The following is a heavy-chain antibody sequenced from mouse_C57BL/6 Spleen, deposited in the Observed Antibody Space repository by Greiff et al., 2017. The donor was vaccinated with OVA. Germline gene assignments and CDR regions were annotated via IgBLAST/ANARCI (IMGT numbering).Heavy chain of an antibody. CDR2: IWSGGST. CDR3: ARSGYYVGWYFDV. D-gene: IGHD2-3*01. CDR1: GFSLTSYG. J-gene: IGHJ1*03. V-gene: IGHV2-2*01. Sequence: QVQLKESGPGLVQPSQSLSITCTVSGFSLTSYGVHWVRQSPGEGLEWLGVIWSGGSTDYNAAFISRLSISKDNSKSQVFFKMNSLQADDTAIYYCARSGYYVGWYFDVWGTGTTVTVSS.